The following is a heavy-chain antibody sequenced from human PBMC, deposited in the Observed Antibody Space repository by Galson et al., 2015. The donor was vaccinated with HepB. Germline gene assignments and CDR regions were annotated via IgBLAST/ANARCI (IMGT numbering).Heavy chain of an antibody. CDR1: GYTFTSYY. CDR2: INPSGGST. CDR3: ARCSRNVVANATPGDN. D-gene: IGHD2-21*01. J-gene: IGHJ4*02. Sequence: SVKVSCKASGYTFTSYYMNWVRQAPGQGLEWMGIINPSGGSTSYAQKCQGRVTMTRDTSTSTVYMELSSLRSEDTSVYYCARCSRNVVANATPGDNWGQGTLVTVSS. V-gene: IGHV1-46*01.